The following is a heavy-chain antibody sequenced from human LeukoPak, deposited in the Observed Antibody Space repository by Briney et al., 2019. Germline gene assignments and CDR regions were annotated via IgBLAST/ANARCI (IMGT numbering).Heavy chain of an antibody. D-gene: IGHD2-2*01. V-gene: IGHV1-69*04. CDR2: MIPVLNTA. J-gene: IGHJ5*02. CDR1: GGTFNNDA. CDR3: ASLHCIDACHIRDR. Sequence: SAKVSCKASGGTFNNDAISWVRQAPGQGFEWMGQMIPVLNTADYAQKFEGKITISADTSTNTAYMELSSLRSEDTAVYYCASLHCIDACHIRDRWGQGTLVTVSS.